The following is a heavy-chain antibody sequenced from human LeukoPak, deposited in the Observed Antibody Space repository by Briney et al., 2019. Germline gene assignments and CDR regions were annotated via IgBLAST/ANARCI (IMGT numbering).Heavy chain of an antibody. CDR2: ISGSGDNT. CDR3: AKHYGDNISSRYFDN. CDR1: GFTLSTYA. Sequence: GGSLRLSCAASGFTLSTYAMSWVRQAPGKGLGWVSAISGSGDNTYFADSVNGRFTISRDNSKNTQYLQLNSVRAEDTAIYYCAKHYGDNISSRYFDNWGQGTLVTVSS. J-gene: IGHJ4*02. V-gene: IGHV3-23*01. D-gene: IGHD6-6*01.